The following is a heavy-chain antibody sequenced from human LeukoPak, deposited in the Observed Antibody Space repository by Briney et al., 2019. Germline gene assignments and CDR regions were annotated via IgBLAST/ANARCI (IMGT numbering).Heavy chain of an antibody. Sequence: GGSLRLSCAASGFTFSSYAMSWVRQAPGKGLEWVSAISGSGGSTYYADSVKGRFTISRDNSKNTLYLQMNSLRAEDTAVYYCAKDRSRYYYDSSGFSFDYWGQGTLVTVSS. J-gene: IGHJ4*02. CDR3: AKDRSRYYYDSSGFSFDY. CDR2: ISGSGGST. V-gene: IGHV3-23*01. D-gene: IGHD3-22*01. CDR1: GFTFSSYA.